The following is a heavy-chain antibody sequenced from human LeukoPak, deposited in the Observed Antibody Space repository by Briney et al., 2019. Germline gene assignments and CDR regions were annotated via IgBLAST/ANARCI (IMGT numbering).Heavy chain of an antibody. Sequence: SETLSLTCTVSGGSISSYYWSWIRQPPGKGLEWIGYIYYSGSTNYNPSLKSRVIISVDTSKNQFSLKLSSVTAADTAVYYCARGGFDYDFWSGYYTRNWFDPWGQGTLVTVSS. V-gene: IGHV4-59*13. CDR1: GGSISSYY. CDR2: IYYSGST. D-gene: IGHD3-3*01. CDR3: ARGGFDYDFWSGYYTRNWFDP. J-gene: IGHJ5*02.